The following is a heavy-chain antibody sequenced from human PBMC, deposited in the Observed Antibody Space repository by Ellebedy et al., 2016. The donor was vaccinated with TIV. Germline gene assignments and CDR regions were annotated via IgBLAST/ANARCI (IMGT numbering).Heavy chain of an antibody. CDR3: ARGGYCSSTSCYRFRGFGY. J-gene: IGHJ4*02. Sequence: GESLKISCKGSGYSFTSYWIGWVRQMPGKGLEWMGIIYPGDSDTRYSPSFQGQVTISADKSISTAYLQWSSLKASDTAMYYCARGGYCSSTSCYRFRGFGYWGQGTLVTVSS. CDR1: GYSFTSYW. CDR2: IYPGDSDT. D-gene: IGHD2-2*02. V-gene: IGHV5-51*01.